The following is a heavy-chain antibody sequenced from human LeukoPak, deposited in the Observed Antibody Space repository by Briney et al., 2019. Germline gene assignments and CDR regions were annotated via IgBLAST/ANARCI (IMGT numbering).Heavy chain of an antibody. CDR1: GGSISSYY. D-gene: IGHD2-21*01. Sequence: SETLSLTCTVSGGSISSYYWSWMRQPPGKGLEWIGYIYYSGSTNYNPSLKSRVTISVDTSKNQFSLKLSSVTAADTAVYYCARERVGWGSSAFDIWGQGTMVTVSS. V-gene: IGHV4-59*01. CDR3: ARERVGWGSSAFDI. CDR2: IYYSGST. J-gene: IGHJ3*02.